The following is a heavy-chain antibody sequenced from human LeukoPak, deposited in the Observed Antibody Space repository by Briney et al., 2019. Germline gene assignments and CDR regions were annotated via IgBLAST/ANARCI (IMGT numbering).Heavy chain of an antibody. D-gene: IGHD5-18*01. CDR3: TRSLDSSYYYYYMDV. J-gene: IGHJ6*03. CDR2: IRSKAYGGTT. V-gene: IGHV3-49*03. CDR1: GFTFGDYA. Sequence: GGSLRLSCTASGFTFGDYAMSWFRQAPGKELEWVGFIRSKAYGGTTEYAASVKGRFTISRDDSKSIAYLQMNSLKTEDTAVYYCTRSLDSSYYYYYMDVWGKGTTVTVSS.